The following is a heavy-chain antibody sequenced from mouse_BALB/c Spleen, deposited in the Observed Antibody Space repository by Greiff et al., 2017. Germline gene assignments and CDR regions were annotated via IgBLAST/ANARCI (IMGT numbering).Heavy chain of an antibody. CDR3: ARGQVRRGTWFAY. CDR1: GFSLTSYG. V-gene: IGHV2-2*02. J-gene: IGHJ3*01. Sequence: QVHVKQSGPGLVQPSQSLSITCTVSGFSLTSYGVHWVRQSPGKGLEWLGVIWSGGSTDYNAAFISRLSISKDNSKSQVFFKMNSLQANDTAIYYCARGQVRRGTWFAYWGQGTLVTVSA. CDR2: IWSGGST. D-gene: IGHD2-14*01.